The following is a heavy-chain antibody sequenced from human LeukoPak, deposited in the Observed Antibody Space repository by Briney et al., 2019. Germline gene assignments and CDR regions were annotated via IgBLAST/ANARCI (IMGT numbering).Heavy chain of an antibody. CDR2: MNAGNCNT. CDR3: ARGRGTSGSNRDFYYYYYMDV. CDR1: GYIFTDYA. J-gene: IGHJ6*03. D-gene: IGHD2-15*01. V-gene: IGHV1-3*01. Sequence: ASVKVSCKASGYIFTDYAIQWLRQAPGQRPEWMGWMNAGNCNTKYSQKFQGRITLIRDTSAATAYMELSSLRHDDLAVYYCARGRGTSGSNRDFYYYYYMDVWGKGTTVTVSS.